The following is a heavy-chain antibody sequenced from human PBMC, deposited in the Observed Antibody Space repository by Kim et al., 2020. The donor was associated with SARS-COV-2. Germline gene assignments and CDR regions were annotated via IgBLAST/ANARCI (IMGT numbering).Heavy chain of an antibody. Sequence: KYDDSVKGRFTISRSNAKNSLLLQMNSLRAEDTAVYYCARDNDDIFPDYWGQGTLVTVSS. J-gene: IGHJ4*02. CDR3: ARDNDDIFPDY. V-gene: IGHV3-11*04. D-gene: IGHD2-21*01.